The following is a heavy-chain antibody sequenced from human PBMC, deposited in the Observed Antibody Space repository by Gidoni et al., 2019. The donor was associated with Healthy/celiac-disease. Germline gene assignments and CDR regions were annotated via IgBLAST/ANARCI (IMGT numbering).Heavy chain of an antibody. V-gene: IGHV5-51*01. CDR2: IYPGDSDT. CDR3: ARPKGPGDRDYTSAFDI. Sequence: EVQLVQSGAAVKKPGASLKISCKGSGYSFTSYWIGWVRQMPGKGLEWMGIIYPGDSDTRYSPSFQGQVTISADKSISTAYLQWSSLKASDTAMYYCARPKGPGDRDYTSAFDIWGQGTMVTVSS. CDR1: GYSFTSYW. J-gene: IGHJ3*02. D-gene: IGHD4-17*01.